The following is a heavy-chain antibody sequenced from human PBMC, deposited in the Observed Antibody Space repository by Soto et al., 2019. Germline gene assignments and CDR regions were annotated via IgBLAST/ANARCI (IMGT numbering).Heavy chain of an antibody. Sequence: QVQLVQSGTEVKKPGSSVKVSCKASGGNFNSYSINWVRQARGQGLEWMGGIVPIFGTANYAQKFQGRVTFAADTSTSTAYMELRSLTSEDTAVYYCSRDAIAAAGTTDWGQGTLVTVSS. CDR2: IVPIFGTA. J-gene: IGHJ4*02. CDR3: SRDAIAAAGTTD. V-gene: IGHV1-69*06. D-gene: IGHD6-13*01. CDR1: GGNFNSYS.